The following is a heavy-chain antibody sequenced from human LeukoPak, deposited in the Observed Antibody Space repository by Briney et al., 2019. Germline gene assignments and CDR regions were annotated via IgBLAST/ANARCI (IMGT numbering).Heavy chain of an antibody. V-gene: IGHV3-72*01. CDR2: TKTKGDGYTT. CDR1: GFTFSDHY. CDR3: VRLGNTGTPTFDY. D-gene: IGHD1/OR15-1a*01. J-gene: IGHJ4*02. Sequence: PGGSLRLSCAASGFTFSDHYMDWVRQAPGKGLEWLGRTKTKGDGYTTEYAAPVKGRFSISRDDSKNSLYMHMNSLITEDTAVYYCVRLGNTGTPTFDYWGQGTLVTVSS.